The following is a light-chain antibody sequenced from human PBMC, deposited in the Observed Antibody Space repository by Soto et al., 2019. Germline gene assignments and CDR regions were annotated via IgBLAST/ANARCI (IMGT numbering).Light chain of an antibody. J-gene: IGLJ2*01. Sequence: QSALTRRASVSGSPGQSITISCTGTSSDVGSYNLVSWYQQHPGKAPKLMIYEGSKRPSGVSNRFSGSKSGNTASLTISGLQAEDEADYYCCSYAGSFVVFGVGTKLTVL. V-gene: IGLV2-23*01. CDR1: SSDVGSYNL. CDR2: EGS. CDR3: CSYAGSFVV.